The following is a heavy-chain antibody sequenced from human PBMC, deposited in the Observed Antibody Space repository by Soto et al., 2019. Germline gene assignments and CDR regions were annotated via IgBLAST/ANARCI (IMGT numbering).Heavy chain of an antibody. J-gene: IGHJ6*02. V-gene: IGHV3-74*01. CDR1: GFTFSSYW. Sequence: EVQLVESGGGLVQPGGSLRLSCAASGFTFSSYWMHWVRQAPGKGLVWVSRINSDGGSTSCADSVKGRFTISRDNAKNTLYLQKHSLRAEDTAVYYCAKDLRGNFARDSYYFGMDVWGQGPTANVSS. CDR2: INSDGGST. CDR3: AKDLRGNFARDSYYFGMDV. D-gene: IGHD4-4*01.